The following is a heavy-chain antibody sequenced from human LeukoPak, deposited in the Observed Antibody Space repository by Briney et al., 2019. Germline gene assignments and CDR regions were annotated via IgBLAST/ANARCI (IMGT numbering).Heavy chain of an antibody. Sequence: PGGSLRLSCAASGFILSTHWMTWVRQGPGKGLEWVANIKQDGTGIYYSDSVKGRFTISRDNANNSLYLQMNGLRADDTAIYYCAKVSEGDSGSRYRPLDFWGQGTLVTVSS. D-gene: IGHD3-10*01. CDR3: AKVSEGDSGSRYRPLDF. V-gene: IGHV3-7*03. J-gene: IGHJ4*02. CDR2: IKQDGTGI. CDR1: GFILSTHW.